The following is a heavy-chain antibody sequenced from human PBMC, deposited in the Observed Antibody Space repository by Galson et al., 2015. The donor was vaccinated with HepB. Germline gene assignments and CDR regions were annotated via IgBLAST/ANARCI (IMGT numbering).Heavy chain of an antibody. CDR2: ISSSSSYI. Sequence: SLRLSCAASGFTFSSYSMNWVRQAPGKGLEWVSSISSSSSYIYYADSVKGRFTISRDNAKNSLYLQMNSLRAEDTAVYYCARALSAGGGAWFDPWGQGTLVTVSS. D-gene: IGHD1-14*01. CDR1: GFTFSSYS. CDR3: ARALSAGGGAWFDP. J-gene: IGHJ5*02. V-gene: IGHV3-21*01.